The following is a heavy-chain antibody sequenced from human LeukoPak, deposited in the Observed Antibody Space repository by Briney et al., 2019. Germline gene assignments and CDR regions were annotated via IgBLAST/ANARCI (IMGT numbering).Heavy chain of an antibody. CDR2: IYSGGST. Sequence: PGGSLRLSCAASGFTVSSNYMNWVRQAPGKGLEWVSVIYSGGSTYYADSAKGRFTISRDNSKNTLYLQMNSLRAEDTAVYYCASGSGSYRTPYYYMDVWGTGTTVTVSS. CDR3: ASGSGSYRTPYYYMDV. J-gene: IGHJ6*03. D-gene: IGHD3-10*01. V-gene: IGHV3-53*01. CDR1: GFTVSSNY.